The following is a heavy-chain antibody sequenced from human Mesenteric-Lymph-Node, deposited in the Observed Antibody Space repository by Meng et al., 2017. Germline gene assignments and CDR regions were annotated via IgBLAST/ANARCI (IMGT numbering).Heavy chain of an antibody. CDR3: AREWYCSGGTCSGYFDY. CDR1: GGSVSSDSYY. CDR2: IYYSGTT. J-gene: IGHJ4*02. V-gene: IGHV4-61*01. Sequence: VQLGASGTGLVRPSEPLSLTCTVSGGSVSSDSYYWSWIRQPPGKGLEWVGYIYYSGTTHYNPSLKSRVTISVDTSKNQFSLNLISVTAADTAVYYCAREWYCSGGTCSGYFDYWGQGTLLTVSS. D-gene: IGHD2-15*01.